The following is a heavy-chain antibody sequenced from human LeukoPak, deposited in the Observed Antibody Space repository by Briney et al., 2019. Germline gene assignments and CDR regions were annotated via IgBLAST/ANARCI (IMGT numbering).Heavy chain of an antibody. Sequence: GGSLRLSCAASGFTFSSYGMHWVRQAVGKGLEWVAVISYDGSNKYYADSVKGRFTISRDNSKNTLYLQMNSLRAEDTAVYYCAKEWSYSSNYYYYMDVWGKGTTVTVSS. CDR2: ISYDGSNK. J-gene: IGHJ6*03. D-gene: IGHD3-10*01. CDR1: GFTFSSYG. CDR3: AKEWSYSSNYYYYMDV. V-gene: IGHV3-30*18.